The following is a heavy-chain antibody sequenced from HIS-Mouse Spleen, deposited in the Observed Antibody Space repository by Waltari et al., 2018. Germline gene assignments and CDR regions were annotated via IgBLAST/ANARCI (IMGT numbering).Heavy chain of an antibody. J-gene: IGHJ3*02. V-gene: IGHV4-39*07. Sequence: QLQLQESGPGLVKPSETLSLTCTVSGGSISSSSYYWGWIRQPPGKGLEWIGSIYYSGSNYCSPSLKRRVTLSVDTSKNQFCRKLSSVTAADTAVYYCARVPGDYSGAFDIWGQGTMVTVSS. D-gene: IGHD4-17*01. CDR2: IYYSGSN. CDR1: GGSISSSSYY. CDR3: ARVPGDYSGAFDI.